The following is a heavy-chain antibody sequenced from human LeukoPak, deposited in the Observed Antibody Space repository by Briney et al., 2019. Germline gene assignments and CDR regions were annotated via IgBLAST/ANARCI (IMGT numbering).Heavy chain of an antibody. CDR2: IYSGGTI. CDR1: GFNVSTRY. Sequence: GGSLRLSCAASGFNVSTRYVSWVRQAPGKGLEWVSLIYSGGTIYCADSVKGRFTISRDNSKNMLYLQMNSLRADDTAVYYCARPASGGLSEDYWGQGTLVTVSS. J-gene: IGHJ4*02. D-gene: IGHD3-10*01. CDR3: ARPASGGLSEDY. V-gene: IGHV3-53*01.